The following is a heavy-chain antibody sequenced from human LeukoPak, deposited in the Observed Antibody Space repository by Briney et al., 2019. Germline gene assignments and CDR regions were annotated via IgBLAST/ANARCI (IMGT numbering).Heavy chain of an antibody. D-gene: IGHD6-13*01. CDR3: VGYSSSWLDAFDI. CDR2: ISAYNGNT. Sequence: ASVKVSCKASGYTFTSYGISWVRQAPGQGLEWMGWISAYNGNTNYAQKFQGRVTMTRNTSISTAYMELSSLRSEDTAVYYCVGYSSSWLDAFDIWGQGTMVTVSS. V-gene: IGHV1-18*01. J-gene: IGHJ3*02. CDR1: GYTFTSYG.